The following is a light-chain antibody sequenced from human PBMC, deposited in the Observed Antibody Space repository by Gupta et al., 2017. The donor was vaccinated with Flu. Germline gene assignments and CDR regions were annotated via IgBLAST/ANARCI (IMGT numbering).Light chain of an antibody. Sequence: TEVSQSPSTLSASVGDRVTITCRASQSISSWLAWYQQKPGKAPKLLIYKASSLESGVPSRFSGSGSGTEFTLTISSLQPDDFATYYCQQYNSYLFTFGPGTKVDIK. CDR3: QQYNSYLFT. J-gene: IGKJ3*01. CDR2: KAS. V-gene: IGKV1-5*03. CDR1: QSISSW.